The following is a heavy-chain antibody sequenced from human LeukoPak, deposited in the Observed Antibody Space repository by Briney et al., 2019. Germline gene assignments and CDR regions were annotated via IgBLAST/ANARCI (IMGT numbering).Heavy chain of an antibody. V-gene: IGHV3-48*04. CDR3: ARVLRVVVIKGDAFDI. D-gene: IGHD3-22*01. CDR1: GFTFSSYS. CDR2: ISSSSSTI. Sequence: PGGSLRLSCAASGFTFSSYSMNWVRQAPGKGLEWVSYISSSSSTIYYADSVKGRFTISRDNAKNSLYLQMNSLRAEDTAVYYCARVLRVVVIKGDAFDIWGQGTMVTVSS. J-gene: IGHJ3*02.